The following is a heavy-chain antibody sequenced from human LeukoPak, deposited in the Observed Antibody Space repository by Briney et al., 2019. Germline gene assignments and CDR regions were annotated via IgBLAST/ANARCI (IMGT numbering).Heavy chain of an antibody. Sequence: KPSETLSLTCAVYGGSFSGYYWSWIRQPPGEGLEWIGEIDQGGGTNHNPSLKSRVTLSVDRSKSQFSLRLSSVTAADTAVYYCARNSHPTTYFDFWGQGTLVTVSS. CDR2: IDQGGGT. V-gene: IGHV4-34*01. D-gene: IGHD1-7*01. J-gene: IGHJ4*02. CDR1: GGSFSGYY. CDR3: ARNSHPTTYFDF.